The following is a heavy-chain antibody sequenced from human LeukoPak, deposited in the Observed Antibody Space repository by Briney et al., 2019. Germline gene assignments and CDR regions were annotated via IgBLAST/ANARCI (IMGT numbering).Heavy chain of an antibody. CDR3: ARGFEDYYYYYYMDV. D-gene: IGHD3-10*01. J-gene: IGHJ6*03. Sequence: IPSETLSLTCTVSGGSISSYYWSWIRQPPGKGLEWIGRIYTSGSTNYNPSLKSRVTMSVDTSKNQFSLKLSSVTAADTAVYYCARGFEDYYYYYYMDVWGKGTTVTISS. V-gene: IGHV4-4*07. CDR2: IYTSGST. CDR1: GGSISSYY.